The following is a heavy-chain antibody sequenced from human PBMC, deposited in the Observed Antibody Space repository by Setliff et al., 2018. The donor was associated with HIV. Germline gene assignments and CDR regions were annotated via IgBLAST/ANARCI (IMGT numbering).Heavy chain of an antibody. D-gene: IGHD3-22*01. CDR1: GFTFSAHS. CDR3: ARDISSGYYYDYFDY. J-gene: IGHJ4*02. Sequence: PGGSLRLSCAASGFTFSAHSMNWVRQAPGKGLEWVSSISSSSSTIYYADSVKGRFTISRDNAKNSLYLQMNSLRTEDTAVYYCARDISSGYYYDYFDYWGQGTLVTVSS. CDR2: ISSSSSTI. V-gene: IGHV3-48*01.